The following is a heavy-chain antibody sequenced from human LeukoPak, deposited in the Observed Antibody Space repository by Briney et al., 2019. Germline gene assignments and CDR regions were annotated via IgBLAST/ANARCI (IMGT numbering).Heavy chain of an antibody. V-gene: IGHV4-34*01. CDR1: GFTFSDYY. J-gene: IGHJ4*02. CDR2: INHSGST. CDR3: ARGGRDPVVVGATTSGYFDY. Sequence: PGGSLRLSCAASGFTFSDYYMSWIRQSPGKGLEWIGEINHSGSTNYNPFIKSRVTISVDASKNQFSLKLNSVTAADSAVYYCARGGRDPVVVGATTSGYFDYWGQGTPVTVSS. D-gene: IGHD2-15*01.